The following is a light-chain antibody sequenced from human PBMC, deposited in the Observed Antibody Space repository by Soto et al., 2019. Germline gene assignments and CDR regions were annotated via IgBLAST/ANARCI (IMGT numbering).Light chain of an antibody. J-gene: IGKJ2*01. CDR1: QSVSSY. V-gene: IGKV3-11*01. CDR3: QQRFNWPRFT. Sequence: EIVLTQSPATLSLSPGERATLSCRASQSVSSYLAWYQQKPGQAPRLLIYDASNRATGIPARFSGGGSGTDFTLPISSLEPEDLAVYYCQQRFNWPRFTFGQGTKLEIK. CDR2: DAS.